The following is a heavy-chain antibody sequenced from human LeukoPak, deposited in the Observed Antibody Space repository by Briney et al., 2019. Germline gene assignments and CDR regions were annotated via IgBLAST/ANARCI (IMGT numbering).Heavy chain of an antibody. Sequence: ASVKVSCKVSGDIFTGYYIHWVRQAPGQGLEWLGWISPKDGGTKYAQNFQGRVILTSESSIVTAYMELRRLRSDDTAVYYCVRDPYTTSSPWYFDLWGRGTLVTVSS. V-gene: IGHV1-2*02. CDR3: VRDPYTTSSPWYFDL. CDR2: ISPKDGGT. D-gene: IGHD6-6*01. CDR1: GDIFTGYY. J-gene: IGHJ2*01.